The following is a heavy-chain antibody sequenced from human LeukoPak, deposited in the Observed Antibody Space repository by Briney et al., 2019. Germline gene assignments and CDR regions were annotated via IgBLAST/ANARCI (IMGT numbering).Heavy chain of an antibody. V-gene: IGHV3-7*04. J-gene: IGHJ4*02. CDR3: ARSQSLGY. Sequence: GGSLRLSCAASGFTFSSYAMSWVRQAPGKGLEWVANIKHDGSDKYYVDSVKGRFTISRDNAENSLYLQMNSLRAEDTAMYYCARSQSLGYWGQGTLVTVSS. CDR2: IKHDGSDK. CDR1: GFTFSSYA.